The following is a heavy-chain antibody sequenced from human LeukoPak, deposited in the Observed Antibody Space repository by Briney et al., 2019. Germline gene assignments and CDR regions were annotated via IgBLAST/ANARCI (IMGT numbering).Heavy chain of an antibody. J-gene: IGHJ4*02. D-gene: IGHD3-10*01. CDR1: GGPFSGYF. V-gene: IGHV4-34*01. Sequence: PSETLSLTCAVSGGPFSGYFWSWIRQSSGKGLEGIGEIHNSGTTNYNPSLNSRVTISEDTSKNQFYLNLSSVTAADTAVYYCARRYYYNLGSFPFDFWGQGTLVTVSS. CDR3: ARRYYYNLGSFPFDF. CDR2: IHNSGTT.